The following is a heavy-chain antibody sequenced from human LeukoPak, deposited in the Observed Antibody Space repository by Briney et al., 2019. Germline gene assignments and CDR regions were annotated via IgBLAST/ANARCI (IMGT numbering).Heavy chain of an antibody. Sequence: ASVKVSCKASGYTFTSYFMHWVRQAPGQGLEWMGIINPSGGSTSYAQKFQGRVTMTRDTSTSTIYMELSSLRSEDTAEYYCARTAGRTFDYWGQGTLVTVSS. CDR1: GYTFTSYF. J-gene: IGHJ4*02. D-gene: IGHD6-6*01. CDR2: INPSGGST. CDR3: ARTAGRTFDY. V-gene: IGHV1-46*01.